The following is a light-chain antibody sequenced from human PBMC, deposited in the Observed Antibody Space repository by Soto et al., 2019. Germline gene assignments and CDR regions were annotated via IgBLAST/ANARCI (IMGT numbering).Light chain of an antibody. CDR2: AAS. J-gene: IGKJ5*01. CDR1: QGISSL. CDR3: HQFTSYPIT. V-gene: IGKV1-9*01. Sequence: DIQLTQSPSFLSAYVGDRVAITCRASQGISSLLVWYQQKPGEAPLLLIFAASTLLSGVPSRCSGSGTETAFTLTIHGLQHEDVDTCYCHQFTSYPITFGQGTRVDIK.